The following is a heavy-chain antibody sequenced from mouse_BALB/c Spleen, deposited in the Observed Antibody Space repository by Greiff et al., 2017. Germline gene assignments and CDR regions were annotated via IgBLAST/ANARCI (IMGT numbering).Heavy chain of an antibody. J-gene: IGHJ2*01. Sequence: EVQVVESGGGLVKPGGSLKLSCAASGFTFSSYTMSWVRQTPEKRLEWVATISSGGSYTYYPDSVKGRFTISRDNAKNTLYLQMSSLKSEDTAMYYCTRDLETGTGGYYLDYWGQGTTLTVSS. V-gene: IGHV5-6-4*01. CDR3: TRDLETGTGGYYLDY. CDR1: GFTFSSYT. CDR2: ISSGGSYT. D-gene: IGHD4-1*01.